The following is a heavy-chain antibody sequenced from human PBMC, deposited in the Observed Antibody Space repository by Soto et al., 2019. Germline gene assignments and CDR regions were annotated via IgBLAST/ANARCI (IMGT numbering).Heavy chain of an antibody. V-gene: IGHV4-31*03. D-gene: IGHD5-12*01. CDR3: ARARGGYPDYYYYYMDV. J-gene: IGHJ6*03. CDR1: GGSISSGGSS. CDR2: IYYSGST. Sequence: QVQLQESGPGLVKPSQTLSLTCTVSGGSISSGGSSGGWIGQTPGKALGGFGYIYYSGSTYYNPSLKSRVTISVDTSKNQFSLKLSSVTAADTAVYYCARARGGYPDYYYYYMDVWGKGTTVTVSS.